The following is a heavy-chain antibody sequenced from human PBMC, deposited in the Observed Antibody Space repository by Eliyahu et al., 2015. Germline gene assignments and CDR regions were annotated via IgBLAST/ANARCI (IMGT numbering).Heavy chain of an antibody. CDR1: GFSIRSGFY. CDR3: ARYAALLYFGEPGDQFFGVDV. V-gene: IGHV4-38-2*01. J-gene: IGHJ6*02. Sequence: QVQLQESGPRLVKPSETLSLTCAXSGFSIRSGFYWAWIRQSPRKGLXWVGGVYHSGSTYYNPSLKSRVSISVDTSKNQFSLKLNSVTAADTAVYYCARYAALLYFGEPGDQFFGVDVWGQGTTVTVSS. CDR2: VYHSGST. D-gene: IGHD3-10*01.